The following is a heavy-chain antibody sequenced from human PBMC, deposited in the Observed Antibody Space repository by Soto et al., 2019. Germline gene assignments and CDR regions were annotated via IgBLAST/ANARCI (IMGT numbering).Heavy chain of an antibody. V-gene: IGHV4-61*01. CDR2: IYYSGST. J-gene: IGHJ5*02. CDR3: ARGNDP. CDR1: GGSVSDGSYY. Sequence: SETLSLTCTVSGGSVSDGSYYWSWIRQPPGKGLEWIGYIYYSGSTNYNPSLKSRVTISVDTSKNQLSLKLTSVTPADTAVYYCARGNDPWGQGTQVTVSS.